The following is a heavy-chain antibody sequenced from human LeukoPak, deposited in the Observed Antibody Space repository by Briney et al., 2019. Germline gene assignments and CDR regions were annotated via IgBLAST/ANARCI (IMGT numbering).Heavy chain of an antibody. CDR1: GFTFSSHW. J-gene: IGHJ5*01. CDR2: INGDGSRI. V-gene: IGHV3-74*01. D-gene: IGHD3-16*01. Sequence: PGGSLRLSCVASGFTFSSHWMHWVRQVPGKGLMWVSRINGDGSRIHYGDSVKGRFTISRDNAKNTLYLQMTSLRGDDTAIYFWARDALGGCTKFVSWGHGSLVTVSS. CDR3: ARDALGGCTKFVS.